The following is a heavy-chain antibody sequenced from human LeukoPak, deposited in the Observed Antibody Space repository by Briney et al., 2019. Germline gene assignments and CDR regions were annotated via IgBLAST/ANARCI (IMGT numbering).Heavy chain of an antibody. J-gene: IGHJ6*02. Sequence: PGRSLRLSCAVSGFTFSNSAMHWARQAPGKGLEWVAVISYDGSNTYYADSMRGRFTISRDNSKNTLYLQVNSLRVEDTAVYYCAKEDRSGSYSYFYGMGVWGQGTTVTVSS. CDR1: GFTFSNSA. D-gene: IGHD3-10*01. CDR2: ISYDGSNT. V-gene: IGHV3-30*18. CDR3: AKEDRSGSYSYFYGMGV.